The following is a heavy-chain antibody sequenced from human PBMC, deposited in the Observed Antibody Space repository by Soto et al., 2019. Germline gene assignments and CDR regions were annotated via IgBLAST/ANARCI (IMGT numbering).Heavy chain of an antibody. V-gene: IGHV3-23*01. CDR1: GFTFSSYA. Sequence: HPGGSLRLSCAASGFTFSSYAMSWVRQAPGKGLEWVSAISGSGGSTYYADSVKGRFTISRDNSKNTLYLQMNSLRAEDTAVYYCVKDPNYYDSTPPYWGQGTLVTVSS. J-gene: IGHJ4*02. CDR2: ISGSGGST. CDR3: VKDPNYYDSTPPY. D-gene: IGHD3-22*01.